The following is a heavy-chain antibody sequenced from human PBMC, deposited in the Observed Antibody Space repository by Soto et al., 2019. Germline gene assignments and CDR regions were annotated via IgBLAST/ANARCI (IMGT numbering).Heavy chain of an antibody. CDR1: GFTFSSYA. CDR3: ATVPNYDILTGHDY. Sequence: PGGSLRLSCAASGFTFSSYAMSWVRQAPGKGLEWVSAISGSGGSTYYADSVKGRFTISRDNSKNTLYLQMNSLRAEDTAVYYCATVPNYDILTGHDYWGQGTLVTVSS. D-gene: IGHD3-9*01. V-gene: IGHV3-23*01. CDR2: ISGSGGST. J-gene: IGHJ4*02.